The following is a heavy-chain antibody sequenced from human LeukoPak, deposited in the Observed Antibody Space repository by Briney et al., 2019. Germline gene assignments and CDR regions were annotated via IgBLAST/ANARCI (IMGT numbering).Heavy chain of an antibody. V-gene: IGHV4-59*08. J-gene: IGHJ3*02. CDR3: ARTGYYYDTSGYQDAFDI. CDR1: GGSISSYY. D-gene: IGHD3-22*01. CDR2: IYYSGSS. Sequence: SETLSLTCTVSGGSISSYYWSWIRQPPGKGLEWIGYIYYSGSSNYNPSLKSRVTISVDTSKNQFSLKLSSVTAADTAVYYCARTGYYYDTSGYQDAFDIWGRGTMVTVSS.